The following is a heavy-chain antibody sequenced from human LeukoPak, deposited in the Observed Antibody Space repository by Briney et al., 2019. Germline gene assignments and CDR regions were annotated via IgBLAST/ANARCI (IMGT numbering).Heavy chain of an antibody. CDR3: ARDFGFERGWYGFDP. J-gene: IGHJ5*02. CDR2: INPNSGGT. CDR1: GYTFTGYY. Sequence: ASVKVSCKASGYTFTGYYMHWVRQAPGQGLEWMGWINPNSGGTNYAQKFQGRVTMTRDTSISTAYMELSRLRSDDTAVYYCARDFGFERGWYGFDPWGQGTLVTVSS. D-gene: IGHD6-19*01. V-gene: IGHV1-2*02.